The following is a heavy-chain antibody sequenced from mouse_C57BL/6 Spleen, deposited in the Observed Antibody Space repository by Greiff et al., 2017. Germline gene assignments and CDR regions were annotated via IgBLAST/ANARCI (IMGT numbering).Heavy chain of an antibody. Sequence: QVQLQQSGAELAKPGASVKLSCKASGYTFTSYWMHWVKQRPGQGLEWIGYINPSSGYTKYNQKFKDKATLTADKSSSTSYMQLSSLPYEDAAVYYCARGGSTVVERGYFDVWGTGTTVTVSS. D-gene: IGHD1-1*01. V-gene: IGHV1-7*01. CDR2: INPSSGYT. J-gene: IGHJ1*03. CDR3: ARGGSTVVERGYFDV. CDR1: GYTFTSYW.